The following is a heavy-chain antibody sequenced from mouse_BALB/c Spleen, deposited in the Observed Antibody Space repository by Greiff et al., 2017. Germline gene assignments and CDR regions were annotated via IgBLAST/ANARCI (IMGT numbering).Heavy chain of an antibody. CDR3: ARDYYGSSWYFDV. V-gene: IGHV14-1*02. CDR2: IDPENGNT. J-gene: IGHJ1*01. D-gene: IGHD1-1*01. Sequence: VQLQQSGAELVRPGALVKLSCKASGFNIKDYYMHWVKQRPEQGLEWIGWIDPENGNTIYDPKFQGKASITADTSSNTAYLQLSSVTSEDTAVYYCARDYYGSSWYFDVWGAGTTVTVSS. CDR1: GFNIKDYY.